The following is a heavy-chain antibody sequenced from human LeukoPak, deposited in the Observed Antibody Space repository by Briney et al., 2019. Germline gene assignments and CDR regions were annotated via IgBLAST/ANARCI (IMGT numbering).Heavy chain of an antibody. D-gene: IGHD3-9*01. J-gene: IGHJ4*02. CDR1: GFTVSSNY. V-gene: IGHV3-66*01. CDR2: IYSGGST. CDR3: ARDRLHYDSLTGYPAD. Sequence: PGGSLRLSCANSGFTVSSNYMRWVRQAPGKGLEWVSVIYSGGSTHYADSVKGGFTISRDNSKNTLYLQMNSLRAEDTAVYYCARDRLHYDSLTGYPADWGQGTLVTVSS.